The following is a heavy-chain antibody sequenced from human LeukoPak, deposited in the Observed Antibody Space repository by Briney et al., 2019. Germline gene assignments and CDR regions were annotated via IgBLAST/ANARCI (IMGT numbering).Heavy chain of an antibody. CDR2: ISGGNGNTYYA. J-gene: IGHJ4*02. CDR3: AKRVGSDWGNFDC. Sequence: AGGSLRLSCAASGFPFSSYAMSWVGQSPGKGLEWVSAISGGNGNTYYAYYADSVRGRFTISRDSSKNTLYLQMNSLRAEDTAVYYCAKRVGSDWGNFDCWGQGTLVTVSS. CDR1: GFPFSSYA. D-gene: IGHD3-16*01. V-gene: IGHV3-23*01.